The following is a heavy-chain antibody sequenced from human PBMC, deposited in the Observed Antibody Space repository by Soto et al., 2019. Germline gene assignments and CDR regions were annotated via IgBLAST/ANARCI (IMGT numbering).Heavy chain of an antibody. CDR2: IYYSGST. Sequence: SETLSLTCTVSGGSISSYYWSWIRQPPWKGLEWIGYIYYSGSTNYNPSLKSRVTISVDTSKNQFSLKLSSVTAADTAVYYCARHVEKLYCSSTSCYEAEYFDYWGQGTLVTVSS. V-gene: IGHV4-59*08. J-gene: IGHJ4*02. CDR3: ARHVEKLYCSSTSCYEAEYFDY. D-gene: IGHD2-2*01. CDR1: GGSISSYY.